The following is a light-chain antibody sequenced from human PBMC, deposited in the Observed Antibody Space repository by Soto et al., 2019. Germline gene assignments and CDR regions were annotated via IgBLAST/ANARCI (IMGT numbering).Light chain of an antibody. J-gene: IGKJ1*01. CDR1: QSISSW. CDR2: KAS. Sequence: DNQMTQSPSTLSASVGDRVTITCRASQSISSWLAWYQQKPGKAPKLLIYKASSLETGVPSRFSGSGSGTEFTLIISSLQPDDFASYYCQQNGSSSPWTFGQGTKVEIK. CDR3: QQNGSSSPWT. V-gene: IGKV1-5*03.